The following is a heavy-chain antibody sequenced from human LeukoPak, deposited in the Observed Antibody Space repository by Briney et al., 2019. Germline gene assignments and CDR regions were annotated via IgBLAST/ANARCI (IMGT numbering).Heavy chain of an antibody. V-gene: IGHV3-23*01. Sequence: GGSLRLSCGGSGFTFSRYAMSWVRQAPGKGLQWVSEIGGSGGAIYYADSVKGRFTISRDNSKNTLFLEMKSLRAEDTAVYYCAKGRGSFDNCGQGTLVTVSS. CDR3: AKGRGSFDN. CDR1: GFTFSRYA. CDR2: IGGSGGAI. J-gene: IGHJ4*02. D-gene: IGHD3-10*01.